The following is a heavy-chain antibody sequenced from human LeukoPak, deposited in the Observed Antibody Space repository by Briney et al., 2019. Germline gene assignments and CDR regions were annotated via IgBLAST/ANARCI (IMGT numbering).Heavy chain of an antibody. V-gene: IGHV3-23*01. Sequence: AGGSLRLSCAASGFTFSSYAMSWVRQTPGKGLEWVSAVSGSGGNTYYADSVKGRFTISRDNSKNTLYLQMNSLRAEDTAVYYCAKDPVRGEDDYGDLFDYWGQGTLVTVSS. J-gene: IGHJ4*02. D-gene: IGHD4-17*01. CDR1: GFTFSSYA. CDR2: VSGSGGNT. CDR3: AKDPVRGEDDYGDLFDY.